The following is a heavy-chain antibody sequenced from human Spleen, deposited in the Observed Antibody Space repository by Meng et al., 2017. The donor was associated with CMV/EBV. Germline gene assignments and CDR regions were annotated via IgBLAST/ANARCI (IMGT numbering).Heavy chain of an antibody. Sequence: GESLKISCAASGFTFSSYAMHWVRQAPGKGLEWVAVISYDGSNKYYADSVKGRFTISRDNSKNTLYLQMNSLRAEDTAVYYCAKGLRTGHNFDYWGQGTLVTVSS. CDR1: GFTFSSYA. J-gene: IGHJ4*02. CDR3: AKGLRTGHNFDY. CDR2: ISYDGSNK. V-gene: IGHV3-30*04. D-gene: IGHD2-21*01.